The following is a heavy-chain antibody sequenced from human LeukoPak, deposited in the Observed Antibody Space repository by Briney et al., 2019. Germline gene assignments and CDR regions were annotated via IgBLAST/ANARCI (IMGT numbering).Heavy chain of an antibody. CDR1: GYTFTAYH. D-gene: IGHD3-22*01. Sequence: ASVKVSCKASGYTFTAYHMHWVRQAPGQGLEWKGIINPNDGSTNYAQRFQGRVTMTRDRSTSTVYMELSSLRSEDTAVYYYARGTQIDSSVYYAGRFDYWGQGTLVTVSS. CDR3: ARGTQIDSSVYYAGRFDY. CDR2: INPNDGST. V-gene: IGHV1-46*01. J-gene: IGHJ4*02.